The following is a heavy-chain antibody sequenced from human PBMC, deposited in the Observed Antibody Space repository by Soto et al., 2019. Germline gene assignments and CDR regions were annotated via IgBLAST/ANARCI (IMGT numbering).Heavy chain of an antibody. J-gene: IGHJ5*02. CDR1: GYTFTSYG. V-gene: IGHV1-18*01. CDR3: ARGVITMVRGPNWFDP. D-gene: IGHD3-10*01. Sequence: ASVKVSCKASGYTFTSYGISWVRQAPGQGLEWMGWISAYNGNTNYAQKFQGRVTITADESTSTAYMELSSLRSEDTAVYYCARGVITMVRGPNWFDPWGQGTLVTVSS. CDR2: ISAYNGNT.